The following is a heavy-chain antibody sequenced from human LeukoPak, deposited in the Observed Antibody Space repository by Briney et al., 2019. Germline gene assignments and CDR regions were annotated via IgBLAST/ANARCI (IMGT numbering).Heavy chain of an antibody. D-gene: IGHD3-10*01. CDR2: MNPNSGNT. V-gene: IGHV1-18*01. CDR3: ARAGAMVRGVIKADY. CDR1: GYTFTSYD. J-gene: IGHJ4*02. Sequence: ASVKVSCKASGYTFTSYDINWVRQATGQGLEWMGWMNPNSGNTNYAQKLQGRVTMTTDTSTSTAYMELRSLRSDDTAVYYCARAGAMVRGVIKADYWGQGTLVTVSS.